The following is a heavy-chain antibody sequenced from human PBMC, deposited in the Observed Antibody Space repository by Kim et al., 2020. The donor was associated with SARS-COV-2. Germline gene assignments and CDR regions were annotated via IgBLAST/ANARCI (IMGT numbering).Heavy chain of an antibody. CDR1: GFTFSSYW. V-gene: IGHV3-7*01. Sequence: GGSLRLSCAASGFTFSSYWMSWVRQAPGKGLEWVANIKQDGSEKYYVDSVKGRFTISRDNAKNSLYLQMNSLRAEDTAVYYCARDSSYGSGSYYNPLSHYGMDVWGQGTTVTVSS. CDR3: ARDSSYGSGSYYNPLSHYGMDV. J-gene: IGHJ6*02. D-gene: IGHD3-10*01. CDR2: IKQDGSEK.